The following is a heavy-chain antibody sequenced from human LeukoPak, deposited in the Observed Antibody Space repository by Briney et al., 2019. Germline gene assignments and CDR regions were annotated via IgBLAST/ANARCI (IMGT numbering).Heavy chain of an antibody. Sequence: PGGSPRLSCAASGFTFSSYGMHWVRQAPGKGLEWVAFIRYDGSNKYYADSVKGRFTISRDNSKNTLYLQMNSLRAEDTAVYYCAKNPYCSSTSCYRVYYYYYMDVWGKGTTVTVSS. J-gene: IGHJ6*03. CDR1: GFTFSSYG. V-gene: IGHV3-30*02. D-gene: IGHD2-2*02. CDR3: AKNPYCSSTSCYRVYYYYYMDV. CDR2: IRYDGSNK.